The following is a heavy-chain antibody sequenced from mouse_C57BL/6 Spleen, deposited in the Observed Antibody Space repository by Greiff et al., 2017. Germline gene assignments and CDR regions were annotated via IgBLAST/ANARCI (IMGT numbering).Heavy chain of an antibody. D-gene: IGHD1-1*01. V-gene: IGHV1-26*01. J-gene: IGHJ4*01. CDR3: ARLNYGSENYAMDY. CDR2: LNPNNGGT. CDR1: GYTFTDYY. Sequence: EVQLQQSGPELVKPGASVKISCKASGYTFTDYYMNWVKQSHGKSLEWIGDLNPNNGGTSYNQKFKGKATLTVDKSSSTAYMELRSLTSEDSAVYYCARLNYGSENYAMDYWGQGTSVTVSS.